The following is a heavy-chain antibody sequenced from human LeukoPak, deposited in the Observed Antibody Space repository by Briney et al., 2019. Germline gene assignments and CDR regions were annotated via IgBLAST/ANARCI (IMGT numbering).Heavy chain of an antibody. CDR3: ASLMLAARAFDY. D-gene: IGHD2-15*01. V-gene: IGHV3-53*01. CDR2: IYSGGST. Sequence: GGSLRLSCAASGFTVSSNYMSWVRQAPGKGLEWVSVIYSGGSTYYADSVKGRFTISRDNSKNTLYLQMNSLRAEDTAVYYCASLMLAARAFDYWGQGTLVTVSS. CDR1: GFTVSSNY. J-gene: IGHJ4*02.